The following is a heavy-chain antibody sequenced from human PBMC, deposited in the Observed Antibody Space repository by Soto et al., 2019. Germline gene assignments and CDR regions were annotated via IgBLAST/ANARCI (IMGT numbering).Heavy chain of an antibody. D-gene: IGHD2-8*02. V-gene: IGHV4-39*01. Sequence: QPQLQESGPGLVKPSETLSLTCTVSGDSISSSTYYWGWIRQPPGKGLEWIGSTYYSGSTYYNPSLKSRVTISVDTSKNQFSLKLSSVTAADTAVYYCARPRVGVTGGFDYWGQGTLVTVSS. CDR2: TYYSGST. CDR3: ARPRVGVTGGFDY. CDR1: GDSISSSTYY. J-gene: IGHJ4*02.